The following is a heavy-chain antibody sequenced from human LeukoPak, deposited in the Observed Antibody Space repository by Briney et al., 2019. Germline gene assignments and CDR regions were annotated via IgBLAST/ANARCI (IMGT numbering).Heavy chain of an antibody. D-gene: IGHD5-24*01. Sequence: GGSLRLSCAASGVSVRSKYMSWVRQAPGKGLEWVSVLQSVGNTFYADSVKGRFSISRDRSKNTVYLQMDSLRAEDTAVYYCARDAEGEEQMATTYFDLWGQGTLVIVSS. CDR1: GVSVRSKY. CDR3: ARDAEGEEQMATTYFDL. V-gene: IGHV3-53*01. CDR2: LQSVGNT. J-gene: IGHJ4*02.